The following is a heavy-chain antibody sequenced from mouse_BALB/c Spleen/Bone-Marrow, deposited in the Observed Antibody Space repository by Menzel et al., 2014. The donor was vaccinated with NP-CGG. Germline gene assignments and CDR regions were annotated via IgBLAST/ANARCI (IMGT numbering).Heavy chain of an antibody. CDR1: GFTFSSYG. CDR2: ISGGGSYT. CDR3: ARLYYDYDGGAY. J-gene: IGHJ3*01. V-gene: IGHV5-9-2*01. D-gene: IGHD2-4*01. Sequence: EVKLMESGGGLVKPGGSLKLSCAASGFTFSSYGMSWVRQTPGKRLEWVATISGGGSYTYYPDSVKGRFTISRDNAKNNLYLQMSSRRSEDTALYYCARLYYDYDGGAYWGQGTLVTVSA.